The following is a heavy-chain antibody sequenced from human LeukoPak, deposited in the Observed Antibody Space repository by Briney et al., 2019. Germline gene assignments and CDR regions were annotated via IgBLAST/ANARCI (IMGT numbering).Heavy chain of an antibody. V-gene: IGHV3-48*01. J-gene: IGHJ5*02. CDR1: GFTFSSYS. CDR2: ISSSSSST. CDR3: ARDAASGNNWFDP. Sequence: PGGSLRLSCAASGFTFSSYSMNWVRQAPGKGLEWVSYISSSSSSTYYADPVKGRFTISRDNTKKSLYLLMDSLRAEDTAVYYCARDAASGNNWFDPWGQGTLVTVSS. D-gene: IGHD3-3*01.